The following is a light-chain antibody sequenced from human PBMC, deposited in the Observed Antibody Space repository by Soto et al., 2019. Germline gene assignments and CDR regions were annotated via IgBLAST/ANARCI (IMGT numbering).Light chain of an antibody. J-gene: IGKJ2*01. V-gene: IGKV1-5*01. CDR1: QSVSSS. CDR3: QQYESFSPYT. CDR2: DAS. Sequence: DIQMTQSPSTLSAFVGDRVTITCRASQSVSSSLAWYQQKPGKAPKLLIYDASTLESGVPSRFSGSGYGTEFTLIINILQPGDFATYYCQQYESFSPYTFGQGTRLEI.